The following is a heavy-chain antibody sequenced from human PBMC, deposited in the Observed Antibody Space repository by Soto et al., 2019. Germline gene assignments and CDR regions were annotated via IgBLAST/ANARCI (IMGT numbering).Heavy chain of an antibody. Sequence: EVQLVESGGGLVQPGGSLRLSCAASGFTFSSYWMHWVRQAPGKGLVWVSRINSDGSSTTYADSVKGRFTISRDNAKNTLYLQRNSLRAEETAVYYCSGGHCTYGVCRGYYFDYWGQGTLVTVSS. V-gene: IGHV3-74*01. J-gene: IGHJ4*02. D-gene: IGHD2-8*01. CDR2: INSDGSST. CDR1: GFTFSSYW. CDR3: SGGHCTYGVCRGYYFDY.